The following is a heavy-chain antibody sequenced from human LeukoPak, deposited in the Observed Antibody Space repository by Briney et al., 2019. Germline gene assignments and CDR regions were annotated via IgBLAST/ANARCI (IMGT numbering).Heavy chain of an antibody. J-gene: IGHJ3*02. Sequence: ASVKVSCKASGYTFTGYYMHWVRQAPGQGLEWMGWINPNSGGTNYARKFQGRVTMTRDTSISTAYMELSRLRSDDTAVYYCATDIVVVPAAPGWAFDIWGQGTMVTVSS. CDR2: INPNSGGT. D-gene: IGHD2-2*01. V-gene: IGHV1-2*02. CDR1: GYTFTGYY. CDR3: ATDIVVVPAAPGWAFDI.